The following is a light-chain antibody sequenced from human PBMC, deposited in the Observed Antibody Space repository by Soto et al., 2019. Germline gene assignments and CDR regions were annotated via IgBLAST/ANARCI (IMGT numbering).Light chain of an antibody. CDR3: QKYNTAPLT. CDR1: QDISTY. CDR2: AAS. Sequence: DIRINQSPSSMSSNVGDRVTIACRASQDISTYLAWYQQKPGKVPKLLIYAASTLLSGVPSRFSGSGSGTDFTLTISSLQPEDVATYYCQKYNTAPLTFGQRANVDVK. V-gene: IGKV1-27*01. J-gene: IGKJ2*01.